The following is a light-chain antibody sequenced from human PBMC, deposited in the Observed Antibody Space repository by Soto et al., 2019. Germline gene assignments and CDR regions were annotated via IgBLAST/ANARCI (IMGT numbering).Light chain of an antibody. V-gene: IGKV1-5*03. CDR3: HQYNSYWT. Sequence: DIQMTQSPSTLSASVGDRVTITCRASQSIISGLAWYQQKPGKARKLLIYKAFSLESGAPSRFSGSGSGTEFTLTISSLQPDDFATYYCHQYNSYWTFGQGTKVDIK. CDR2: KAF. CDR1: QSIISG. J-gene: IGKJ1*01.